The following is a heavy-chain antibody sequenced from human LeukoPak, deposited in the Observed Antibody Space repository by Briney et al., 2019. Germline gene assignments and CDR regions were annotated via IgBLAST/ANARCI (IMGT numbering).Heavy chain of an antibody. CDR1: GFTVSSNY. CDR3: ARGAPIHIAVAGSPSDY. D-gene: IGHD6-19*01. Sequence: GGSLRLSCAASGFTVSSNYMSWVRQAPGKGLEWVSVIYSGGSTYYADSVKGRFTISRDNAKNTLYLQMNSLRAEDTAVYYCARGAPIHIAVAGSPSDYWGQGTLVTVSS. V-gene: IGHV3-66*01. CDR2: IYSGGST. J-gene: IGHJ4*02.